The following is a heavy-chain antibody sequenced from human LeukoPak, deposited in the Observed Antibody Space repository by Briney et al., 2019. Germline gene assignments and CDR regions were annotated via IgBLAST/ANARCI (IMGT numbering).Heavy chain of an antibody. CDR1: GFTISNYG. V-gene: IGHV3-30*18. D-gene: IGHD3-3*01. J-gene: IGHJ5*01. CDR2: ISYDGSNK. CDR3: AKNGLASGVLEWLSYDWFDS. Sequence: GGSLRLPCAASGFTISNYGMHWVRLAPGKGLEWVAVISYDGSNKYYADSVKGRFTISRDNSKNTLDLQMNSLRAEDTAVYYCAKNGLASGVLEWLSYDWFDSWGQGTLVIVSS.